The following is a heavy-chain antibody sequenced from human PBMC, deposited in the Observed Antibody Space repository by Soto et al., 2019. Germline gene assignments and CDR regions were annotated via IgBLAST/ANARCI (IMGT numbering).Heavy chain of an antibody. Sequence: GGSLSLSCSSSGFTFNSYAMHWVRQAPGKGLEFVSAISSYGADTYYADSVKGRFAISRDNSKNTLYLQMSSLRAEDTALYYCVKEGYMRSDWYGQFDYWGQGALVTVSS. CDR2: ISSYGADT. J-gene: IGHJ4*02. CDR3: VKEGYMRSDWYGQFDY. D-gene: IGHD6-19*01. CDR1: GFTFNSYA. V-gene: IGHV3-64D*06.